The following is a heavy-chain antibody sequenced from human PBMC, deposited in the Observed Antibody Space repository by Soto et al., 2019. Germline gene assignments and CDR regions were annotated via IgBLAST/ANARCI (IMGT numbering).Heavy chain of an antibody. V-gene: IGHV4-34*01. Sequence: SETLFLTWVPYGSSFSGHSCTSICQSPGKGLEWIGDINHSGRVNYSPCVKSRVNISLDTSKNQFSLTRIAVTAADTAMYYCSTRAYDTNGYYRFDSWGQGILVTVSS. CDR2: INHSGRV. J-gene: IGHJ5*01. D-gene: IGHD3-22*01. CDR1: GSSFSGHS. CDR3: STRAYDTNGYYRFDS.